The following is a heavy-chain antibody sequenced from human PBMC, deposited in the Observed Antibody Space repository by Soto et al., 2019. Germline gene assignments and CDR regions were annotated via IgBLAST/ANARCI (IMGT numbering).Heavy chain of an antibody. D-gene: IGHD6-6*01. Sequence: GGSLRLSCAASGFTFSSYWMSWVRQAPGKGLEWVANIKQDGSEKYYVDSVKGRFTISRDNAKNSLYLQMNSLRAEDTAVYYCAREGEYSSSGSWFDPWGQGTLVTVS. CDR2: IKQDGSEK. CDR3: AREGEYSSSGSWFDP. J-gene: IGHJ5*02. V-gene: IGHV3-7*01. CDR1: GFTFSSYW.